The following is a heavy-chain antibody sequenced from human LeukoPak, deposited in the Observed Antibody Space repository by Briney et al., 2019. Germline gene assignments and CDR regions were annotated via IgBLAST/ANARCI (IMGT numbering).Heavy chain of an antibody. CDR1: GFTFSTYG. V-gene: IGHV3-30*18. Sequence: QPGRSLRLSCAASGFTFSTYGMHWVRQAPGKGLEWVAVISYDGSNKDYADSVKGRFTISRDNSKDTLYLQMNSLRAEDTAVYYCAKDRRDSGRWYFDYWGQGTLVTVSS. D-gene: IGHD6-19*01. CDR2: ISYDGSNK. CDR3: AKDRRDSGRWYFDY. J-gene: IGHJ4*02.